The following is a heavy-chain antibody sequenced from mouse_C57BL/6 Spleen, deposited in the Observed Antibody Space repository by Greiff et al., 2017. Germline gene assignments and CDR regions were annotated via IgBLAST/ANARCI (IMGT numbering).Heavy chain of an antibody. Sequence: QVQLKQPGAELVKPGASVKLSCKASGYTFTSYWMQWVKQRPGQGLEWIGEIDPSDSYTNYNQKFKGKATLTVDTSSSTAYMQLSSLTSEDSAVYYCARSGLRRPFDYWGQGTTLTVSS. CDR1: GYTFTSYW. J-gene: IGHJ2*01. CDR2: IDPSDSYT. V-gene: IGHV1-50*01. D-gene: IGHD2-4*01. CDR3: ARSGLRRPFDY.